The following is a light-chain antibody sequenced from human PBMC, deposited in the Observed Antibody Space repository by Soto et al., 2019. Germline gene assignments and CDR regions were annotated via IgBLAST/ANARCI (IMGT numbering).Light chain of an antibody. Sequence: MPPSLAPLSVAPVARSTLSVRASQSVSNNYLAWYQQQPGPAPRLLIYGASNRATGIPDRFSGSGSGTDFTLTIRRLEPEDFAVYYCQPYGSSGTFGQGTKVDIK. CDR1: QSVSNNY. V-gene: IGKV3-20*01. CDR3: QPYGSSGT. J-gene: IGKJ1*01. CDR2: GAS.